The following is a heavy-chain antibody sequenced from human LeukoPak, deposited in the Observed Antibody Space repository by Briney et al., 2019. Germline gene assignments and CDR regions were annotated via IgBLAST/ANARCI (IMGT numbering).Heavy chain of an antibody. J-gene: IGHJ5*02. CDR2: IYYSGST. V-gene: IGHV4-59*01. CDR1: GGSISSYY. Sequence: PSETLSLTCTVSGGSISSYYWSWIRQPPGKGLEQIGYIYYSGSTNYNPSLKSRVTISVDTSKNQFSLKLSSVTAADTAVYYCARGVRITIFGVVIENWFDPWGQGTLVTVSS. CDR3: ARGVRITIFGVVIENWFDP. D-gene: IGHD3-3*01.